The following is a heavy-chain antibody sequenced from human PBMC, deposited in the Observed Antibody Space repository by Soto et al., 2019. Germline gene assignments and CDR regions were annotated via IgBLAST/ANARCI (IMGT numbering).Heavy chain of an antibody. V-gene: IGHV4-59*01. CDR2: FYYSGST. J-gene: IGHJ4*02. CDR1: GGSISSYY. CDR3: ARGALTTYFDY. Sequence: QVQLQESGPGLVKPSETLSLTCAVSGGSISSYYWSWIRQPPGKGLEWIGYFYYSGSTNDNPSLKSRVTISVDTSKNQFDLKLSSVNAADTAVYYCARGALTTYFDYWGQGTLVTVSS.